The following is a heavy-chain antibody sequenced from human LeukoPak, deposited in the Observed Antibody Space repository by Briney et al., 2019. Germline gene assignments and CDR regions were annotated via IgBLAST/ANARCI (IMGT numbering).Heavy chain of an antibody. J-gene: IGHJ4*02. V-gene: IGHV1-69*13. CDR3: ARASSGWRSSYFDY. Sequence: SVTVSCTASGGTFSSYAISWVRQAPGQGLEWMGGIIPILGTANYAQKFQGRVTITADESTSTAYMELSSLRSEDTAVYYCARASSGWRSSYFDYWGQGTLVTVSS. CDR1: GGTFSSYA. D-gene: IGHD6-19*01. CDR2: IIPILGTA.